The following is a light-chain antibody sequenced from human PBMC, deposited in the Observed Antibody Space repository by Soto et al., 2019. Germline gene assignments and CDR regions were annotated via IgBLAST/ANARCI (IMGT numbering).Light chain of an antibody. Sequence: IQLTQSPSSLSASVVDRVTITCRASQDIAIYLAWYQQKPGEAPKLLIYAASTLYGGVPSRFSGSGSGTEFTLTISSLQPDDFATYYCQHYNSYSEAFGQGTKVDIK. CDR1: QDIAIY. J-gene: IGKJ1*01. V-gene: IGKV1-9*01. CDR2: AAS. CDR3: QHYNSYSEA.